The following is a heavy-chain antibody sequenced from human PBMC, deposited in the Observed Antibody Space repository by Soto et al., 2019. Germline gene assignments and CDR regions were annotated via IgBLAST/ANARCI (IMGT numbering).Heavy chain of an antibody. CDR3: ARDRDYSHTDADIDY. J-gene: IGHJ4*02. Sequence: QVQLMQSGAEVRRPGTSMRISCTTSGYNFNTYGLIWVRQAPGQGPEWMGWISGYNGYTKYAQNFEDRVTLSTDPSTSTAFLELRNLRSGDTALYFCARDRDYSHTDADIDYWGQGPLVTVSS. V-gene: IGHV1-18*01. CDR2: ISGYNGYT. CDR1: GYNFNTYG. D-gene: IGHD3-16*01.